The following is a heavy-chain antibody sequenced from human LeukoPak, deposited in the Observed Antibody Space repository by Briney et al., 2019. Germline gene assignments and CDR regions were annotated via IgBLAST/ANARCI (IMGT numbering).Heavy chain of an antibody. D-gene: IGHD3-16*01. CDR1: GFTFRSYA. CDR2: VGGSGGDT. J-gene: IGHJ4*02. CDR3: AKDIGGSGAY. Sequence: GGSLRLSRAASGFTFRSYAMSWVRQAPGKGLEWVSAVGGSGGDTYYADSVQGRFTISRDNSKNTVYLQMNSLRAEDTATYYCAKDIGGSGAYWGQGTLVTVSS. V-gene: IGHV3-23*01.